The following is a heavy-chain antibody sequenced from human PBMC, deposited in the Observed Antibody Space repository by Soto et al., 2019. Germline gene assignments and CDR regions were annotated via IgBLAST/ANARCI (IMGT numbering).Heavy chain of an antibody. J-gene: IGHJ4*02. CDR1: GGGNLRDYR. CDR3: GRGGDVYTSGAAY. V-gene: IGHV1-69*01. CDR2: IIPKLGSA. D-gene: IGHD2-21*01. Sequence: QVQLVQSGAEVKEPGSSVKVSCKASGGGNLRDYRTTWVRRAPGQGLEWMGGIIPKLGSANYAQNFQGRVRVTATESPKTVSRGLRSLGSDATPGYYGGRGGDVYTSGAAYWGKGTPFPFSS.